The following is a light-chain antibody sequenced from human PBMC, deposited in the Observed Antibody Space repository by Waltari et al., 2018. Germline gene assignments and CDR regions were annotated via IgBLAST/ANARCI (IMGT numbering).Light chain of an antibody. CDR3: AAWDDSLTAWV. CDR2: TNN. CDR1: SSNIGSNI. J-gene: IGLJ3*02. Sequence: QSVLTQPPSASGTPGPRVTTSCSGSSSNIGSNIVNWYQQLPGTAPKLLIYTNNQRPAGVPDRFSGSKSGTSASLAISGLQSEDEADYHCAAWDDSLTAWVFGGGTKLTVL. V-gene: IGLV1-44*01.